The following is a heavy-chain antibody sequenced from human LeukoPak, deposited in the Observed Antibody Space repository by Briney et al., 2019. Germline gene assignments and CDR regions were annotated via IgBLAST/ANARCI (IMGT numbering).Heavy chain of an antibody. Sequence: SVKVSCKASGGTFSSYAISWVRQAPGQGLEWMGRIIPILGIANYAQKFQGRVTITADKSTSTAYMELSSLRSEDTAVYYCARDHSTNYYDSSGYYDYWGQRTLVTVSS. J-gene: IGHJ4*02. CDR1: GGTFSSYA. CDR3: ARDHSTNYYDSSGYYDY. D-gene: IGHD3-22*01. V-gene: IGHV1-69*04. CDR2: IIPILGIA.